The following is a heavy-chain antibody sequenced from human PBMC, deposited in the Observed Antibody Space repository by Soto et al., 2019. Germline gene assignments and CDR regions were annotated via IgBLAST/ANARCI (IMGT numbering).Heavy chain of an antibody. V-gene: IGHV1-69*13. CDR2: IVPMFGTA. CDR1: GGTFSRYA. D-gene: IGHD5-18*01. CDR3: ATSVNSAMAFDY. Sequence: GASVKVSCKASGGTFSRYALSWVRQAPGQGPEWMGGIVPMFGTANYAQKFQGRVTITADESTSTAYMQLSSLRSEDTAVYYCATSVNSAMAFDYWGQGTLVTVSS. J-gene: IGHJ4*02.